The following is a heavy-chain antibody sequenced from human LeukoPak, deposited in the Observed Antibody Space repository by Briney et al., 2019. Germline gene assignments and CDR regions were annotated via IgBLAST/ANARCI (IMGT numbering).Heavy chain of an antibody. Sequence: GGPLQIPCQASASLFTSYWISWWRQLPGKGLEGMGIIYRSDSDTRYSPSFQGQVSISADKSISTAYLQWSSLKGSDTAMYYCARTDGSGSYGVDYWGQGTLVTVSS. J-gene: IGHJ4*02. CDR3: ARTDGSGSYGVDY. CDR1: ASLFTSYW. V-gene: IGHV5-51*01. CDR2: IYRSDSDT. D-gene: IGHD3-10*01.